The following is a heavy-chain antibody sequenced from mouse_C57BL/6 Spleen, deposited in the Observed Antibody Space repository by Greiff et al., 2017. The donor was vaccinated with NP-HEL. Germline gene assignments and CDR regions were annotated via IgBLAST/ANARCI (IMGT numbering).Heavy chain of an antibody. Sequence: QVHVKQSGTELVKPGASVKLSCKASGYTFTSYWMHWVKQRPGQGLEWIGNINPSNGGTNYNEKFKSKATLTVDKSSSTAYMQLSSLTSEDAAVYYCARDGDGSSWGYFDVWGTGTTVTVSS. V-gene: IGHV1-53*01. D-gene: IGHD1-1*01. CDR2: INPSNGGT. CDR1: GYTFTSYW. CDR3: ARDGDGSSWGYFDV. J-gene: IGHJ1*03.